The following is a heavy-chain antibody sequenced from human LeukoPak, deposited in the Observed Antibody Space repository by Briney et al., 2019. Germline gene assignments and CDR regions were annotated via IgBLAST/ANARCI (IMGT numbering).Heavy chain of an antibody. CDR1: GGTFSSYA. Sequence: SVKVSCKASGGTFSSYAISWVRQAPGQGLEWMGGIIPIFGTANYAQKFQGRVTITTDESTSTAYMELSSLRSEDTAVYYCARSRPGGSSPDDYYYYYMDVWGKGTTVTVSS. V-gene: IGHV1-69*05. CDR2: IIPIFGTA. J-gene: IGHJ6*03. CDR3: ARSRPGGSSPDDYYYYYMDV. D-gene: IGHD6-6*01.